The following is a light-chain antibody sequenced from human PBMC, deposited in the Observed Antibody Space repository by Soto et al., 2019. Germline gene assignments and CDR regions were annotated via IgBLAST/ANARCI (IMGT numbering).Light chain of an antibody. CDR2: AAY. Sequence: DIQMTQYPSSLSASVGDRVTITCRSSQGITNDLAWYQQKPWKVPKLLIYAAYTLQSGVPSRFSGSGYGTHCTLTISSLQPDDVATYYCQKYNGAPLAFGQGTKVQLK. J-gene: IGKJ1*01. CDR1: QGITND. CDR3: QKYNGAPLA. V-gene: IGKV1-27*01.